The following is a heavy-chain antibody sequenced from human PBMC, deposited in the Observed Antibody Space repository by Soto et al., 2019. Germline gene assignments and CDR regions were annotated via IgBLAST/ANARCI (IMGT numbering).Heavy chain of an antibody. CDR2: INAGNGNT. CDR1: GYGFTSYA. Sequence: ALVNVSCTTAGYGFTSYASHWGSQDPGQRLEWMGWINAGNGNTKYSQKFQGRVTITRDTSASTAYMELSSLRSEDTAVYYCARDPEPLRYFDWLSHPTLYYFDYWGQGTLVTVSS. D-gene: IGHD3-9*01. V-gene: IGHV1-3*01. J-gene: IGHJ4*02. CDR3: ARDPEPLRYFDWLSHPTLYYFDY.